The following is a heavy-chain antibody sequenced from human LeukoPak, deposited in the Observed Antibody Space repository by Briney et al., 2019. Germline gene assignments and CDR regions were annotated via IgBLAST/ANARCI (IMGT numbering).Heavy chain of an antibody. CDR3: ARGGPFPSSSSSREYYLDY. CDR1: GYDVVNYG. CDR2: RSIYNGNT. D-gene: IGHD6-6*01. J-gene: IGHJ4*02. V-gene: IGHV1-18*01. Sequence: ASVKVACKASGYDVVNYGISWVRQAPGQGLEWMGWRSIYNGNTDYKLQGRVTMTTDTSTSTAYMELRSLRSDDTAVYYCARGGPFPSSSSSREYYLDYWGQGTLVTVSS.